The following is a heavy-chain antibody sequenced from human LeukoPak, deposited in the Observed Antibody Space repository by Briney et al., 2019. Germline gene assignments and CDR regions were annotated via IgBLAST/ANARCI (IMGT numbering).Heavy chain of an antibody. CDR2: IYSSGGT. Sequence: GGSLRLSCAASGFIVSNTYMSWVRQAPGKGLEWVSVIYSSGGTFYSESVKGRFTISRDYSKNTLYLQMNSLRADDTAVYYCAKDSSGPAFWGQGTLVTVSS. D-gene: IGHD3-22*01. V-gene: IGHV3-53*01. CDR3: AKDSSGPAF. CDR1: GFIVSNTY. J-gene: IGHJ4*02.